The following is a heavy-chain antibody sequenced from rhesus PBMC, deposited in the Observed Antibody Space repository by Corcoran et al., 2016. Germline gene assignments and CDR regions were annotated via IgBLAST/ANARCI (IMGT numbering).Heavy chain of an antibody. CDR2: INYTGKTI. CDR3: TRGGYSYSPSSHFDY. CDR1: GFTFSSYD. Sequence: EVQLVESGGGLVQPGGSLRLSCAASGFTFSSYDMSWVRQAPEKGLEYVSYINYTGKTIYYADSVKGRFTISRDNAKNSLSLQMSSLRAEDTAVYYCTRGGYSYSPSSHFDYWGQGVLVTVSS. J-gene: IGHJ4*01. V-gene: IGHV3-136*01. D-gene: IGHD5-12*01.